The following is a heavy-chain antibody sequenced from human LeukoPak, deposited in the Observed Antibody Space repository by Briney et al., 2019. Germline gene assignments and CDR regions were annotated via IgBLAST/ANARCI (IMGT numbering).Heavy chain of an antibody. V-gene: IGHV3-48*03. D-gene: IGHD3-10*01. J-gene: IGHJ4*02. Sequence: GGSLRLSCAASGFTFSSYEMNWVRQAPGKGLEWVSYMSSSGSVIYYADSVKGRFTISRDNAKNSLSLQMNGLRDEDTAVYYCARGRGYVSGSPDYWGQGTLVTVSS. CDR2: MSSSGSVI. CDR3: ARGRGYVSGSPDY. CDR1: GFTFSSYE.